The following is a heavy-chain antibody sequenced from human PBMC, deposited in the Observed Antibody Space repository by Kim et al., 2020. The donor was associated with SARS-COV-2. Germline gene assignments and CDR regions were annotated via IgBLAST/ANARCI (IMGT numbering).Heavy chain of an antibody. CDR3: ARSGNGDNVFGI. J-gene: IGHJ1*01. CDR1: GLSFSDSD. D-gene: IGHD7-27*01. CDR2: ISTRGESI. Sequence: GGSLRLSCAASGLSFSDSDMNWVRQAPGKGLEWLSFISTRGESIFYADSVEGRFTISRDNSKNSLYLQMNYLRDEDTAVYYCARSGNGDNVFGICGQG. V-gene: IGHV3-11*01.